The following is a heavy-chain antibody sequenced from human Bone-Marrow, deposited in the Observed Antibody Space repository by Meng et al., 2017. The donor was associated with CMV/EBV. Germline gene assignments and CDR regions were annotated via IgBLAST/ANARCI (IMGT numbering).Heavy chain of an antibody. V-gene: IGHV1-8*03. CDR1: GYTFTSYD. CDR2: MNPNSGNT. D-gene: IGHD5-18*01. CDR3: ARGYSYGFYYYYYGMDV. Sequence: ASVKVSCKASGYTFTSYDINWVRQATGQGLEWMGWMNPNSGNTGYAQKFQGRVTITRNTSISTAYMELSSLRSEDTAVYYCARGYSYGFYYYYYGMDVWGQGTTVTGSS. J-gene: IGHJ6*01.